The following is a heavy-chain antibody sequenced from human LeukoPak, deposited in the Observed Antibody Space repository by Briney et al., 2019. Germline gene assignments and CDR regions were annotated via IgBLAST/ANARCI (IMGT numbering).Heavy chain of an antibody. CDR3: VKNLLGDAAYSWYFDL. Sequence: PGWSLRLSCAASGFTFSTYGMSWVRQAPGKGLEWVSSITLSGGGTTYVDSVKGRFTITRDNSKNTLYLQMNSLRAEDTAVYYCVKNLLGDAAYSWYFDLWGRGTLVTVSS. CDR1: GFTFSTYG. D-gene: IGHD1-26*01. J-gene: IGHJ2*01. CDR2: ITLSGGGT. V-gene: IGHV3-23*01.